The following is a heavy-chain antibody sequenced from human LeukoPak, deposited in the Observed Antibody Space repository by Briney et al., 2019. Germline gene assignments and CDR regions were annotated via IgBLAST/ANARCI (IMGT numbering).Heavy chain of an antibody. CDR3: ARHRVVATINDAFDI. Sequence: SETLSLTCTVSGGSISSSSENWGWIRQPPGKRLEWIGSIYYSGSTYYNPSLKSRVTISVDMSKNQFSLRLSSVTAADTAVYYCARHRVVATINDAFDIWGQRTIVTVSS. J-gene: IGHJ3*02. CDR1: GGSISSSSEN. CDR2: IYYSGST. D-gene: IGHD5-12*01. V-gene: IGHV4-39*01.